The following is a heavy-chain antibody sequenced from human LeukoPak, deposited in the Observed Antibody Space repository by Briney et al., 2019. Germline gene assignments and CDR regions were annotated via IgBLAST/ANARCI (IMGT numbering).Heavy chain of an antibody. Sequence: GSLRLSCAASGFPFSAYYMSWLRQAPGKGLEWISHISGSGDTIYYADSVKGRFTISRDNSKNTLYLQMNSLRAEDTAVYYCARFEGSGSYFDYWGQGTLVTVSS. D-gene: IGHD1-26*01. CDR2: ISGSGDTI. J-gene: IGHJ4*02. CDR1: GFPFSAYY. CDR3: ARFEGSGSYFDY. V-gene: IGHV3-11*04.